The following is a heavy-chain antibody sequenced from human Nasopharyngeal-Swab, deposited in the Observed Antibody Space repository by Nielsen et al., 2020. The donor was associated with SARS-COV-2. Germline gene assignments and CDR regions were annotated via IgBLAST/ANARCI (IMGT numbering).Heavy chain of an antibody. D-gene: IGHD3-9*01. CDR3: ARGCVLTGPSCYYYGMDV. CDR2: ISSSSGYI. Sequence: GESLKISCAASGFTFSSYNMNWVRQAPGKGREWVSSISSSSGYIYYADSVKGRFTISRDNAKNSLYLQMNSLRAEDTAVYYCARGCVLTGPSCYYYGMDVWGQGTTVTVSS. CDR1: GFTFSSYN. V-gene: IGHV3-21*01. J-gene: IGHJ6*02.